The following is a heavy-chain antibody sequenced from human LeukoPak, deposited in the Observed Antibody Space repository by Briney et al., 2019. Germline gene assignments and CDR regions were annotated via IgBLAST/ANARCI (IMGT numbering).Heavy chain of an antibody. D-gene: IGHD2-2*02. Sequence: LAGGSLRLSCAASGVTFSSYAMSWVRQAPGKGLEWVSAISGSGGSTYYADSVKGRFTISRDNSKNTLYLQMNSLRAEDTAVYYCAKEVPAAIVVDYWGQGTLVTVSS. CDR3: AKEVPAAIVVDY. CDR1: GVTFSSYA. V-gene: IGHV3-23*01. CDR2: ISGSGGST. J-gene: IGHJ4*02.